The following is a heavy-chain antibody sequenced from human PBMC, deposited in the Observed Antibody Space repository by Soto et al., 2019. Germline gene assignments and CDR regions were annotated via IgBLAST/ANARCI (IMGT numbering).Heavy chain of an antibody. CDR3: ARDSLTGGVDY. J-gene: IGHJ4*02. D-gene: IGHD3-10*01. V-gene: IGHV4-59*01. CDR2: IYYSGST. CDR1: CGSISSYY. Sequence: ETLSLTCTFSCGSISSYYWSWIRQPPGKGLEWIGYIYYSGSTNYNPSLKSRVTISVDTSKNQFSLKLSSVTAADTAVYYCARDSLTGGVDYWGQGTLVTVSS.